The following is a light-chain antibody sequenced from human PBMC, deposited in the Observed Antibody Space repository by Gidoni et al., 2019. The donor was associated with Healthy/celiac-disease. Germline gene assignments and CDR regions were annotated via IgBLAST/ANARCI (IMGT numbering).Light chain of an antibody. CDR1: QSISSW. CDR3: QQYNSYPWT. V-gene: IGKV1-5*03. CDR2: TAS. Sequence: DIQMTQSPSTLSASVGDRVTITCRASQSISSWLAWYQQKPGKAPKLLIYTASSLESGVPSRCSGSGSGTEFTLTISSLQPDDFATYYYQQYNSYPWTFGQGTKVEIK. J-gene: IGKJ1*01.